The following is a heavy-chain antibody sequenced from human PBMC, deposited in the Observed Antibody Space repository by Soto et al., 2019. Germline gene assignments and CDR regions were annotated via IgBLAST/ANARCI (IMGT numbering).Heavy chain of an antibody. Sequence: QVQLVQSGAEVKKPGASVKVSCKASGYTFTNYGISWVRQAPGQGLEWMGWISAYNGNTNYAQKVQGTVTMTTDTXTXTXXMELRSLRSDDTAVDYCARQDRTASRSYSDYGMDVWGQGTTVTVSS. CDR3: ARQDRTASRSYSDYGMDV. CDR1: GYTFTNYG. D-gene: IGHD2-21*02. J-gene: IGHJ6*02. CDR2: ISAYNGNT. V-gene: IGHV1-18*01.